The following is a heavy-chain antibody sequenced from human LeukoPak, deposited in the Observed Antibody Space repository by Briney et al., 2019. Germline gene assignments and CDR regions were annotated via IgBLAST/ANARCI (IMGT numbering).Heavy chain of an antibody. CDR1: GYTFTGYY. V-gene: IGHV1-2*02. D-gene: IGHD3-3*01. CDR3: ARVHPGRVFGVVIGAFDI. CDR2: INPNSGGT. J-gene: IGHJ3*02. Sequence: GASVKVSCKASGYTFTGYYMHWVRQAPGQGLEWMGWINPNSGGTNYAQKFQGRVTMTRDTSISTAYMELSRLRSDDTAVYYYARVHPGRVFGVVIGAFDIWGQGTMVTVSS.